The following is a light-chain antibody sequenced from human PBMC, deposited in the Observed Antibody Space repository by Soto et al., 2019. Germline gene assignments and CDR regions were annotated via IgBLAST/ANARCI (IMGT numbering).Light chain of an antibody. CDR2: SQN. Sequence: QAVVTQPPSASGTPGQRVTISCSGSNSNIGSNYVNWFQQLPGTAPKLLIYSQNQRPSGVPDRFSGSRSGTSASLAISGLQSGDEADYYCAAWDDSLNAWVFGGGTQLTVL. CDR3: AAWDDSLNAWV. CDR1: NSNIGSNY. V-gene: IGLV1-44*01. J-gene: IGLJ3*02.